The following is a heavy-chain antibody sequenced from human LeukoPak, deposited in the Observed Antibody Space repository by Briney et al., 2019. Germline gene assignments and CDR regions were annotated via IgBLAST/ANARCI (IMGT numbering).Heavy chain of an antibody. CDR3: ARDRPYYDILTGYLYGMDV. D-gene: IGHD3-9*01. CDR2: MNPNSGNT. J-gene: IGHJ6*02. Sequence: ASVKVSFKASGYTFTSYDINWVRQATGQGLEWMGWMNPNSGNTGYAQKFQGRVTMTRNTSISTAYMELSSLRSEDTAVYYCARDRPYYDILTGYLYGMDVWGQGTTVTVSS. V-gene: IGHV1-8*01. CDR1: GYTFTSYD.